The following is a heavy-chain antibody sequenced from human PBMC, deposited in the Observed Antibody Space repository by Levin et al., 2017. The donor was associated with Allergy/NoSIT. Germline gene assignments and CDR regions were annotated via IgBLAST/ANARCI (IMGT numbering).Heavy chain of an antibody. Sequence: SQTLSLTCTVSGASISSGDYYWSWIRQPPGKGLEWFGSIFYTGDTYYNPSLVSRVTISVDTSSNHLSLRLTSVTAADTAVYYCARNYGGKTDLAFDLWGQGTMVAVSS. CDR1: GASISSGDYY. V-gene: IGHV4-30-4*01. J-gene: IGHJ3*01. CDR3: ARNYGGKTDLAFDL. D-gene: IGHD4-23*01. CDR2: IFYTGDT.